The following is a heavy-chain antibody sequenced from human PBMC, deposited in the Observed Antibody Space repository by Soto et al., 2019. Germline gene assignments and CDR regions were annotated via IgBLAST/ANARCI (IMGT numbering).Heavy chain of an antibody. J-gene: IGHJ2*01. CDR1: GFSLSTSGVG. CDR2: IYWDDDK. Sequence: QITLKESGPTLVKPTQTLTLTCTFSGFSLSTSGVGVGWIRQPPGKALECLALIYWDDDKRYSPYLKSRLTITKDTAKNQVVLRMTNMDPVDTATYYCAHSGPMTSVTTGGQRRKFWYFDLWGRGTLVTVSS. CDR3: AHSGPMTSVTTGGQRRKFWYFDL. D-gene: IGHD4-17*01. V-gene: IGHV2-5*02.